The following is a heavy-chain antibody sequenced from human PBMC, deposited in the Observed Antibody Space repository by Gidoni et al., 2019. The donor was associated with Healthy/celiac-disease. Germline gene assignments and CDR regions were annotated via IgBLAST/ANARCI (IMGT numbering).Heavy chain of an antibody. D-gene: IGHD2-2*01. J-gene: IGHJ5*02. CDR3: ARGLVGYCSSTSCWGDWFDP. V-gene: IGHV4-34*01. Sequence: QVQLQQWCAGLLKPSETLSLTCAVYGGSFSGYSWSWIRQPPGKGLEWIGEINHSGSTNYNPSLKSRVTISVDTSKNQFSLKLSSVTAADTAVYYCARGLVGYCSSTSCWGDWFDPWGQGTLVTVSS. CDR2: INHSGST. CDR1: GGSFSGYS.